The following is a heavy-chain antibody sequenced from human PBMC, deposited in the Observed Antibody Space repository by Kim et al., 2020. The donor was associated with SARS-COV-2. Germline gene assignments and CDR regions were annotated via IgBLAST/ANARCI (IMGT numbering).Heavy chain of an antibody. Sequence: SETLSLTCTVSGGSISSSSYYWGWIRQPPGKGLEWMATIYYGGSTYYNPSLKSRLTMSVDTSQNQFSLNLSSVIAADTAVYYCARWMVWFAYYWGQGTLVTVSS. CDR3: ARWMVWFAYY. CDR2: IYYGGST. CDR1: GGSISSSSYY. V-gene: IGHV4-39*01. J-gene: IGHJ4*02. D-gene: IGHD3-3*01.